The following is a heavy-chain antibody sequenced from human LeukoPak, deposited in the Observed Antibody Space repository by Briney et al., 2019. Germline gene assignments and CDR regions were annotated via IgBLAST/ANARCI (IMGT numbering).Heavy chain of an antibody. Sequence: PGRSLRLSCAASGLTFSSYAMHWVRQAPGKGLEWVAVISYDGSNKYYADSVKGRFTISRDNSKNTLYLQMNSLRAEDTAVYYCARGYYGSGYYFDYWGQGTLVTVSS. D-gene: IGHD3-10*01. V-gene: IGHV3-30-3*01. CDR3: ARGYYGSGYYFDY. CDR1: GLTFSSYA. J-gene: IGHJ4*02. CDR2: ISYDGSNK.